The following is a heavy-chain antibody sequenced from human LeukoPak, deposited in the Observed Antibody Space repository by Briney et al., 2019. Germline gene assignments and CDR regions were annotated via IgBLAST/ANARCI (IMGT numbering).Heavy chain of an antibody. CDR2: FDPEDGET. Sequence: ASVNVSCKVSGYTLTELSMHWVRQAPGKGLEWMGGFDPEDGETIYAQKFQGRVTMTEDTSTDTAYMELSSLRSEDTAVYYCATSVTTSTLFWFAPWGQGTLVTVSS. CDR3: ATSVTTSTLFWFAP. CDR1: GYTLTELS. D-gene: IGHD4-17*01. J-gene: IGHJ5*02. V-gene: IGHV1-24*01.